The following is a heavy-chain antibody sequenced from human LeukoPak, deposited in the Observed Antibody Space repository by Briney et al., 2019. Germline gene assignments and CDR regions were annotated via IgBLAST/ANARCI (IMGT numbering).Heavy chain of an antibody. CDR2: IFHRGST. CDR3: ARDPHAYAFDI. Sequence: PSETLSLTCTVSGDSISSGNYYWSWIRQPPGKGLEWIGYIFHRGSTYYNPSLKSRVTISVDRSKNQFSLNLNSVTAADTAVYYCARDPHAYAFDIWGQGTMVTVSS. V-gene: IGHV4-30-2*01. CDR1: GDSISSGNYY. J-gene: IGHJ3*02.